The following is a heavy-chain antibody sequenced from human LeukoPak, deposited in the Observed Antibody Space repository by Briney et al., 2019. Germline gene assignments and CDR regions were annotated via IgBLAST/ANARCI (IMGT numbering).Heavy chain of an antibody. D-gene: IGHD1-26*01. CDR3: AILSGSYTTGMLDY. CDR1: GFTFNNYA. CDR2: SSSGSSTI. J-gene: IGHJ4*02. Sequence: GGSLRLSCAASGFTFNNYAMNWVRQAPGKGLEWVSYSSSGSSTIYYADSVKGRFTISRDNAKNTLYLQMNSLRAEDTAVYYCAILSGSYTTGMLDYWGQGTLVTVSS. V-gene: IGHV3-48*01.